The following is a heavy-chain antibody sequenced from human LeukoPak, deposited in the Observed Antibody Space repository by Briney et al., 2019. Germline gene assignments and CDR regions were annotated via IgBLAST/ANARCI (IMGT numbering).Heavy chain of an antibody. J-gene: IGHJ4*02. V-gene: IGHV4-59*01. CDR2: IYYSGST. CDR3: ARGFLYSSSWPGHIDY. CDR1: GGSISSYY. Sequence: SETLSLTCTVSGGSISSYYWSWIRQPPGKGLEWIGYIYYSGSTNYNPSLKSRVTISVDTSKNQFSLKLSSVTAADTDVYYCARGFLYSSSWPGHIDYWGQGTLVTVSS. D-gene: IGHD6-13*01.